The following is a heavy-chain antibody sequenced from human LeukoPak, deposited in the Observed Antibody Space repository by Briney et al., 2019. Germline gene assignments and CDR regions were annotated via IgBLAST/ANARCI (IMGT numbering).Heavy chain of an antibody. CDR1: GFTVSSNY. CDR3: ARATLYYDILTGSAFDY. Sequence: GGSLRLSCAASGFTVSSNYMNWVRQAPGKGLQCVSIIYSGGSTYYADSVKGRFTISRDNSKNTLYLQMNSLGAEDTAVYYCARATLYYDILTGSAFDYWGQGTLVTVSS. D-gene: IGHD3-9*01. CDR2: IYSGGST. V-gene: IGHV3-53*01. J-gene: IGHJ4*02.